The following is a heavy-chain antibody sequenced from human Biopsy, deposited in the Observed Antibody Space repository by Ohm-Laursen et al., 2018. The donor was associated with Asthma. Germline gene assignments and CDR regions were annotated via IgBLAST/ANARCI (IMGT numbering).Heavy chain of an antibody. Sequence: GSSVKVSCKASGGTFSSNSINWVRQAPGQGLEWMGGLIPVLGTPDHAQMFEGRVTITADESTSTAYMELSSLSSEDTAVYYCARGYSGSDRIVYYYSGLEVWGQGTKVTVSS. J-gene: IGHJ6*02. V-gene: IGHV1-69*01. CDR2: LIPVLGTP. CDR3: ARGYSGSDRIVYYYSGLEV. D-gene: IGHD5-12*01. CDR1: GGTFSSNS.